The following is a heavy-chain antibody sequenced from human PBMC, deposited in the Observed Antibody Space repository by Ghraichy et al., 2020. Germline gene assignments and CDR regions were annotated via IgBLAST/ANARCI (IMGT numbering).Heavy chain of an antibody. Sequence: ASVKVSCKASGYTFSYYGLNWVRQAPGQGLEWMGWINTNTGNPTYAQGFAGRFVFSLDTSVNTAYLQISSLKAEDTAVYHCARDSSRTPVIAGAGSFDYWGQGTLVTVSS. V-gene: IGHV7-4-1*02. CDR3: ARDSSRTPVIAGAGSFDY. D-gene: IGHD6-13*01. CDR2: INTNTGNP. J-gene: IGHJ4*02. CDR1: GYTFSYYG.